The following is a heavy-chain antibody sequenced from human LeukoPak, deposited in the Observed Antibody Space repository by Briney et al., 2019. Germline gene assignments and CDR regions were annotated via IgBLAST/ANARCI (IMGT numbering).Heavy chain of an antibody. CDR2: INPNSGGT. CDR1: GYTFTDYY. Sequence: ASVKVSCKASGYTFTDYYTHWVRQAPGQGLEWMGRINPNSGGTNYAQNFQGKVTVTRDTSISTVYMELSGLRFDDTAVYYCTRYYYHTSGFDYWGQGTLVTVSS. J-gene: IGHJ4*02. D-gene: IGHD3-22*01. V-gene: IGHV1-2*06. CDR3: TRYYYHTSGFDY.